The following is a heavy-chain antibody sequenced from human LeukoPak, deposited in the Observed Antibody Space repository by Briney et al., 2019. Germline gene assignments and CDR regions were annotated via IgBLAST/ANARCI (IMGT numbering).Heavy chain of an antibody. Sequence: GRSLRLSCVASGFTFSSYGMHWVRQAPGKGLEWVAVIWYDGSNKYYADSVKGRFTISRDNSKNTLYLQMNSLRAEDTAVYYRARERFLEWLTNYYYYGMDVWGQGTTVTVSS. CDR3: ARERFLEWLTNYYYYGMDV. V-gene: IGHV3-33*01. CDR2: IWYDGSNK. J-gene: IGHJ6*02. D-gene: IGHD3-3*01. CDR1: GFTFSSYG.